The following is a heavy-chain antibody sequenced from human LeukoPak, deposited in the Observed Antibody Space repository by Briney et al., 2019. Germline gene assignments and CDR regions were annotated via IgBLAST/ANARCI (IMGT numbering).Heavy chain of an antibody. CDR1: GFTFSSYG. V-gene: IGHV3-30*18. D-gene: IGHD6-13*01. J-gene: IGHJ4*02. CDR3: AKDNSSSFDY. CDR2: ISYDGSNK. Sequence: GRSLRLSCAASGFTFSSYGMHWVRQAPGKGLEWVAVISYDGSNKYYADSVKGRFTISRDNSKNTLYLQMNSLRAGDTAVYYCAKDNSSSFDYWGQGTLVTVSS.